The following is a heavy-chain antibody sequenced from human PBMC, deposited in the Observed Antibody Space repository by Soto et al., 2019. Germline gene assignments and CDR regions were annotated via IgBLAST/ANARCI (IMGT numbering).Heavy chain of an antibody. CDR3: ATGSRVRGVPRRICFHP. Sequence: SETLSLTCAVYDWSFSDYYWNWIRQPPGKGLEWIGEINHSGSTNYNPSLKSRVTISVDTSKNQFSLNLSSVTAADTAVYYCATGSRVRGVPRRICFHPWGRGNLVTVSS. D-gene: IGHD3-10*01. J-gene: IGHJ5*02. CDR1: DWSFSDYY. V-gene: IGHV4-34*01. CDR2: INHSGST.